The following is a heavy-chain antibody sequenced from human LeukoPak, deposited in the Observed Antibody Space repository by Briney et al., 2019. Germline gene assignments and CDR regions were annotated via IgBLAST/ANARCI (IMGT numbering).Heavy chain of an antibody. Sequence: GGSLRLSCAASGFTVSSNYMSWVRQAPGKGLEWVSITYSDVNTNYADSAKGRFTISRDNAKNTLYLQIGSLRADDTAVYYCTRMSREAPGLPDLWGQGTLVTVS. CDR2: TYSDVNT. J-gene: IGHJ5*02. CDR3: TRMSREAPGLPDL. V-gene: IGHV3-53*01. CDR1: GFTVSSNY. D-gene: IGHD5-24*01.